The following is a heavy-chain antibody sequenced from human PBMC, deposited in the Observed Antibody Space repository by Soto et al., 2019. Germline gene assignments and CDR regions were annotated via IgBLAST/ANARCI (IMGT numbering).Heavy chain of an antibody. CDR2: IYYSGST. Sequence: PSETLSLTCTVSGGSISSYYWSWIRQPPGKGLEWIGYIYYSGSTNYNPSLKSRVTISVDTSKNQFSLKLSSVTAADTAVYYCARDTGGSSSITANYYMDVWGKGTTVTVSS. J-gene: IGHJ6*03. V-gene: IGHV4-59*01. CDR3: ARDTGGSSSITANYYMDV. D-gene: IGHD6-6*01. CDR1: GGSISSYY.